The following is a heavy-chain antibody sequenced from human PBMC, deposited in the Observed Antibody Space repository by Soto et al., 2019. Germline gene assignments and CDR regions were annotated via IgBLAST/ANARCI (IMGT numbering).Heavy chain of an antibody. Sequence: EVQLLESGGGLVQPGGSLRLSCAASGFTFSSYAMGWVRQAPGKGLEWVSSIGVSSSVTYYADSVKGRFTISRDDSKNTLSLQMNSLRADDTAMYFCTKGEHALISRFDSWGQGTLVTVSS. J-gene: IGHJ4*02. V-gene: IGHV3-23*01. D-gene: IGHD2-2*01. CDR3: TKGEHALISRFDS. CDR2: IGVSSSVT. CDR1: GFTFSSYA.